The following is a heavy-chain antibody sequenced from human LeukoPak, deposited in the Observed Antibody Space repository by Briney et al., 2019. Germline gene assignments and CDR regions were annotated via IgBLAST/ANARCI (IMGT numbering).Heavy chain of an antibody. Sequence: PGGSLRLSCAASGFNFSSYPMHWVRQAPGLGLQWVAVISHDGSSKYYEDSVKGRFTISRDNSKSTLYLHLNIPRPEDTAVYYCTRSVVTTADFDYWGQGTLVTVSS. CDR3: TRSVVTTADFDY. CDR2: ISHDGSSK. V-gene: IGHV3-30-3*01. D-gene: IGHD2-21*02. CDR1: GFNFSSYP. J-gene: IGHJ4*02.